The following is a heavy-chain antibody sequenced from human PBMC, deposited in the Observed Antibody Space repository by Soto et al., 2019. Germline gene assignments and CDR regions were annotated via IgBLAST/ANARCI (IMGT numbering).Heavy chain of an antibody. J-gene: IGHJ4*02. CDR1: GGSISSGVYY. D-gene: IGHD6-19*01. CDR3: ARSHSSWDCFGC. CDR2: IYYSGTT. Sequence: SETLSLTCTVSGGSISSGVYYWSWIRQHPGKGLEGLEWIGNIYYSGTTYYNPSLKSRVTLSLDTSQSQLSLKLSSVTAADTAVDCCARSHSSWDCFGCWGQGTLGTVS. V-gene: IGHV4-31*03.